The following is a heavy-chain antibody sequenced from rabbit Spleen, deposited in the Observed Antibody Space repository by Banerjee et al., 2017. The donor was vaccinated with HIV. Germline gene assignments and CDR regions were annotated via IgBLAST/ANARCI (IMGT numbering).Heavy chain of an antibody. V-gene: IGHV1S40*01. CDR1: GFDFSTYYY. CDR2: IDVTKYGTS. D-gene: IGHD4-2*01. CDR3: ARDSAGREDFNL. Sequence: QSLEESGGDLVKPGASLTLTCTASGFDFSTYYYMCWVRQAPGKGLEWIACIDVTKYGTSYYASWAKGRFTISKTSSTTVTLQMTSLTAADTATYFCARDSAGREDFNLWGPGTLVTVS. J-gene: IGHJ4*01.